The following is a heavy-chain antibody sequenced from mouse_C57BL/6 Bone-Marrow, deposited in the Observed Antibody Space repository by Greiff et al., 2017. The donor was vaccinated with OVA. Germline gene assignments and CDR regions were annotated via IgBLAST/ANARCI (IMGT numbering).Heavy chain of an antibody. CDR1: GYTFTSYW. Sequence: QVQLKQPGAELVKPGASVKLSCKASGYTFTSYWMHWVKQRPGQGLEWIGMIHPNSGSTNYNEKFKSKATLTVDKSSSTAYMQLSSLTSEDSAVYYCARSDGITTVVVPDYWGQGTTLTVSS. CDR3: ARSDGITTVVVPDY. CDR2: IHPNSGST. D-gene: IGHD1-1*01. V-gene: IGHV1-64*01. J-gene: IGHJ2*01.